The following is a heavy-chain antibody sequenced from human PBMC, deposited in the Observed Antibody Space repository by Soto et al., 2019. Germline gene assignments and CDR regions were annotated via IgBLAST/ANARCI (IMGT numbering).Heavy chain of an antibody. V-gene: IGHV1-69*06. CDR2: IIPIFGTA. CDR3: ARGGIHFYDDSGHASDY. CDR1: GDTFDIYG. Sequence: QVQLVQSGAEVKKPGYSVKVSCKASGDTFDIYGFNWVRQAPGQGLEWMGTIIPIFGTADYAQKFEGRVSITAYKSTSTAYMELASLTSEDSAIYYCARGGIHFYDDSGHASDYWGQGTLITVS. J-gene: IGHJ4*01. D-gene: IGHD3-22*01.